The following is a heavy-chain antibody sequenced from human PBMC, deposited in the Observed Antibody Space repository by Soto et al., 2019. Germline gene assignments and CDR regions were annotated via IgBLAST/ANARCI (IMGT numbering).Heavy chain of an antibody. Sequence: QLQLQESGPGLVKPSETLSLTCTVSGGSITSSSHYWGWIRQPPGKGLECIGNIYYDGNTYYNPSLKRRVSISLDTSKKQFSLRLNSVTAADTAVYYCARSSITPRLFMYPFDYWGQGTLVTVSS. CDR2: IYYDGNT. CDR3: ARSSITPRLFMYPFDY. J-gene: IGHJ4*02. V-gene: IGHV4-39*01. CDR1: GGSITSSSHY. D-gene: IGHD6-6*01.